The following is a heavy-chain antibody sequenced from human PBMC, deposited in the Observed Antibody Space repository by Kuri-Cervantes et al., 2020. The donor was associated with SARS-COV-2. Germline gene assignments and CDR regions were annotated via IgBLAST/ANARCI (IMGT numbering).Heavy chain of an antibody. J-gene: IGHJ3*02. Sequence: SETLSLTCTVSGGSISEGTTYYWSWIRQPAGKGLEWIGRIYTSGSTNYNPSLKSRVTMSVDTSKNQFSLKLSSVTAADTAVYYCARDGGTSIAAAGMEYAFDIWGQGTMVTVSS. CDR1: GGSISEGTTYY. D-gene: IGHD6-13*01. CDR2: IYTSGST. V-gene: IGHV4-4*07. CDR3: ARDGGTSIAAAGMEYAFDI.